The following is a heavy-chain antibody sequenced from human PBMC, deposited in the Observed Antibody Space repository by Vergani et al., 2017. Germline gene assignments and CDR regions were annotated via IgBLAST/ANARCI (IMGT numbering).Heavy chain of an antibody. Sequence: QVQLQESGPGLVKPSQTLSLTCTVSGGSINSHNYYWSWIRQPAGKGLEWIGRIYTSGSTNYNPSLKSRVTMSVDTSKNQFSLKLSSVTAADTAVYYCARWAADPSDYYYYMDVWGKGTTVTVSS. CDR1: GGSINSHNYY. CDR2: IYTSGST. J-gene: IGHJ6*03. D-gene: IGHD6-13*01. CDR3: ARWAADPSDYYYYMDV. V-gene: IGHV4-61*02.